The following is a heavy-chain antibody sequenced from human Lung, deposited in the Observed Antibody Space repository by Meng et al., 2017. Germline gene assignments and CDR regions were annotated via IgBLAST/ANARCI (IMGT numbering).Heavy chain of an antibody. D-gene: IGHD2-21*01. CDR3: VRDENISLGKLFGDY. Sequence: QRVQAGAEGKEPGASLRVSCKPSGYSFTAYYIHWVRQAPGQGLEWLGHINPNSGDTLYAQKFQGRVSMTGDTSISTAYVELSSLRSDDTAVYYCVRDENISLGKLFGDYWGQGTMVTVSS. V-gene: IGHV1-2*06. J-gene: IGHJ4*02. CDR1: GYSFTAYY. CDR2: INPNSGDT.